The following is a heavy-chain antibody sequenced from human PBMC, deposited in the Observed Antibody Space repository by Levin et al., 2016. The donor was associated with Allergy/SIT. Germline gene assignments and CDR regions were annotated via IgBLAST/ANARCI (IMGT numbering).Heavy chain of an antibody. CDR1: GFTFSSYW. CDR2: INSDGSST. D-gene: IGHD4-17*01. Sequence: GSLRLSCAASGFTFSSYWMHWVRQAPGKGLVWVSRINSDGSSTSYADSVKGRFTISRDNAKNTLYLQMNSLRAEDTAVYYCARVANGDYRDAFDIWGQGTMVTVSS. J-gene: IGHJ3*02. CDR3: ARVANGDYRDAFDI. V-gene: IGHV3-74*01.